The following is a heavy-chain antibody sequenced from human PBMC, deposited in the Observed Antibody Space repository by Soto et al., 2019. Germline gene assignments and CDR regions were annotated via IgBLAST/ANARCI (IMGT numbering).Heavy chain of an antibody. CDR3: ARGSSSSTNVRHDY. CDR2: MNPNSGNT. J-gene: IGHJ4*02. D-gene: IGHD6-6*01. V-gene: IGHV1-8*01. Sequence: GASVKVSCKASGYTFTSYDINWVRQATGQGLEWMGWMNPNSGNTGYAQKFQGGVTMTRNTSISTAYMELSSLRSEDTAVYYCARGSSSSTNVRHDYWGQGTLVTVSS. CDR1: GYTFTSYD.